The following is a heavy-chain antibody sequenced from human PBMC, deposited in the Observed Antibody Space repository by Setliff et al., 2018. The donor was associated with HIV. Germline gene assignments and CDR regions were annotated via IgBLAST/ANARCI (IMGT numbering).Heavy chain of an antibody. D-gene: IGHD3-22*01. CDR1: RFTFSNNA. CDR2: ISNSGTST. V-gene: IGHV3-23*01. Sequence: PGGSLRLSCAASRFTFSNNAMGWVRQAPGKGLEWVSSISNSGTSTLYAASVKGRFTISRDNSKNTLYLQMNSLRAEDTALYYCATDSSGYYLGGFDYWGQGTLVTVSS. J-gene: IGHJ4*02. CDR3: ATDSSGYYLGGFDY.